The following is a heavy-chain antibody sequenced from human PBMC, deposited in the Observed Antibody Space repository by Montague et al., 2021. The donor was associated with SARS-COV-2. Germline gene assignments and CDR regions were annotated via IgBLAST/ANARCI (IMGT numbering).Heavy chain of an antibody. Sequence: SETLSLTCAVYGGSFSGYYWSWIRQPPGKGLEWIGEINHSGSTNYNPSLKSRVTISVDTSKSQFSMKLSSVTAADTAVYYCARGRRILLWFGELLSGGDYYGMDVWGQGTPVTVSS. CDR3: ARGRRILLWFGELLSGGDYYGMDV. CDR2: INHSGST. V-gene: IGHV4-34*01. CDR1: GGSFSGYY. J-gene: IGHJ6*02. D-gene: IGHD3-10*01.